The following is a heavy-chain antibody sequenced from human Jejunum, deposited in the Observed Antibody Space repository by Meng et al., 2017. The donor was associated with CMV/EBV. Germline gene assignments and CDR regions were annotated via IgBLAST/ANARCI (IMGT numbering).Heavy chain of an antibody. CDR2: ISDDGSNK. CDR1: GFSLSRYG. CDR3: AGPYGDYGY. Sequence: LRRSGAASGFSLSRYGLHWVRQAPGKGLEWVAVISDDGSNKYYADSVKGRFIISRDNSKNTLYLQMSSLRDEDTAVYYCAGPYGDYGYWGQGTLVTVSS. J-gene: IGHJ4*02. V-gene: IGHV3-30*03. D-gene: IGHD4-17*01.